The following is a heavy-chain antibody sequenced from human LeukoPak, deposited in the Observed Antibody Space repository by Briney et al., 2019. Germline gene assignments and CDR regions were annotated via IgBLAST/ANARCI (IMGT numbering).Heavy chain of an antibody. J-gene: IGHJ4*02. CDR1: GGTFSSYA. D-gene: IGHD5-24*01. CDR2: IIPIFGTA. CDR3: ARDLGEQRNGYNYEAFDY. Sequence: GASVKVSCKASGGTFSSYAISWVRQAPGQGLEWMGGIIPIFGTASYAQKFQGRVTIAADESTSTAYMELSSLRSEDTAVYYCARDLGEQRNGYNYEAFDYWGQGTLVTVSS. V-gene: IGHV1-69*13.